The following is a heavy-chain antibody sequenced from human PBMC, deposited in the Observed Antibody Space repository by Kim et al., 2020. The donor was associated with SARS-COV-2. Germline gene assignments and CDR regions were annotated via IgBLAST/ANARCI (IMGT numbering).Heavy chain of an antibody. V-gene: IGHV5-10-1*01. J-gene: IGHJ6*02. D-gene: IGHD2-2*01. CDR3: AITDMADGDVVVPAVQYGMDV. CDR1: GYSFTSYW. Sequence: GESLKISCKGSGYSFTSYWISWVRQMPGKGLEWMGRIDPSDSYTNYSPSFQGHVTISADKSISTAYLQWSSLKASDTAMYYCAITDMADGDVVVPAVQYGMDVWGQGTTVTVSS. CDR2: IDPSDSYT.